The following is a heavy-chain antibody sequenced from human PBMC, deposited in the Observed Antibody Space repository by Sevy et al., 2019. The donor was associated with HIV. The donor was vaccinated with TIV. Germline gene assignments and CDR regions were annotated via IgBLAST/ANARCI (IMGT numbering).Heavy chain of an antibody. CDR2: FDPEDGKT. Sequence: ASVKVSCKVSGSTLTQLSMRWVRQAPGIGLEWMVTFDPEDGKTLYAQKFQGRVTMTEDTSTHTAYMELSSLTSEDTAIYYCASTRDYYESNGYYFDFWGQGTLVTVSS. CDR3: ASTRDYYESNGYYFDF. J-gene: IGHJ4*02. CDR1: GSTLTQLS. D-gene: IGHD3-22*01. V-gene: IGHV1-24*01.